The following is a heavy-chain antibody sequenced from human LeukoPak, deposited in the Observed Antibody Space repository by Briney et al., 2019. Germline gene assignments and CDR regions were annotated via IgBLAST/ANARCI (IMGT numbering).Heavy chain of an antibody. CDR3: ALIVVVPAAPTRGEFVDY. CDR1: GYTFTSYY. Sequence: GASAKVSCKASGYTFTSYYMHWVRQAPGQGLEWMGIINPSGGSTSYAQKFQGRVTMTRDTSTSTVYMELSSLRSEDTAVYYCALIVVVPAAPTRGEFVDYWGQGTLVTVSS. D-gene: IGHD2-2*01. J-gene: IGHJ4*02. CDR2: INPSGGST. V-gene: IGHV1-46*03.